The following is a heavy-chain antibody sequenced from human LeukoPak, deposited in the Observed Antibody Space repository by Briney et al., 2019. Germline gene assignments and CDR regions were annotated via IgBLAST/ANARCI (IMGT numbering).Heavy chain of an antibody. D-gene: IGHD3-10*01. CDR3: ASGYYYGSGSYPHWVY. Sequence: ASVKVSCKASGGTFSSYAISWVRQAPGQGLEWMGGIIPIFGTANYAQKFQGRVTITADESTSTAYMELSSLRSEDTAVYYCASGYYYGSGSYPHWVYWGQGTLVTVSS. J-gene: IGHJ4*02. CDR1: GGTFSSYA. CDR2: IIPIFGTA. V-gene: IGHV1-69*13.